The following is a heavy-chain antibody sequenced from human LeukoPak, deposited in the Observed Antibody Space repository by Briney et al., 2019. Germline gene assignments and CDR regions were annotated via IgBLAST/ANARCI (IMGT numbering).Heavy chain of an antibody. CDR2: VYSSGGT. V-gene: IGHV4-4*07. D-gene: IGHD3-16*01. CDR1: GGSISSNF. J-gene: IGHJ4*02. Sequence: SETLSPTCIVSGGSISSNFWSWIRQPAGKGLEWIGRVYSSGGTNYNPSLKSRVTMSVDTSNNQFSLNLTSVTAADTAVYYCARDNPGSWGAFDYWGLGTLVTVSS. CDR3: ARDNPGSWGAFDY.